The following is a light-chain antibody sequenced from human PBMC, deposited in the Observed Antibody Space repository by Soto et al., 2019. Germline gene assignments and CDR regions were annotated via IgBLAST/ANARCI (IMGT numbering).Light chain of an antibody. J-gene: IGKJ2*01. CDR3: LRYGDSPPAYT. CDR1: QSVSSRN. Sequence: EIVLTQSPGTVSLSPGERATLSCRASQSVSSRNLAWYRQKPGQAPSLLIFGASNRATGIPDLFSGSGSGTDFTLTISRMEPEDCAVYYCLRYGDSPPAYTFGQGTKLEIK. V-gene: IGKV3-20*01. CDR2: GAS.